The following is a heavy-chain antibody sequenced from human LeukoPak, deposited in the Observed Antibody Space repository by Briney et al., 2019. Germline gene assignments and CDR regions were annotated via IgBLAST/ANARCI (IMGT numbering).Heavy chain of an antibody. V-gene: IGHV3-30-3*01. CDR1: GFTFSGYA. D-gene: IGHD3-10*01. Sequence: PGGSLRLSCAASGFTFSGYAMHWVRQAPGKGLEWVAVISSDGNNKYYADSVKGRFTISRDNSKSTLYLQMNSLRAEDTAVYYCARDPAGSYLFDYWGQGTLVTVSS. CDR3: ARDPAGSYLFDY. CDR2: ISSDGNNK. J-gene: IGHJ4*02.